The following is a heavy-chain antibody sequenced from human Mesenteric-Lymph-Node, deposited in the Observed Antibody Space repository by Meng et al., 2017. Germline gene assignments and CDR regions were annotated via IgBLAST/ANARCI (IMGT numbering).Heavy chain of an antibody. D-gene: IGHD1-7*01. CDR2: IIPILGIA. J-gene: IGHJ5*02. CDR1: GGTFSSYA. CDR3: AHRRLPQELELGWFDP. V-gene: IGHV1-69*04. Sequence: SVKVSCKASGGTFSSYAISWVRQAPGQGLEWMGRIIPILGIANYAQKFQGRVTITADKSTSTAYMELSSLRSEDTAVYYCAHRRLPQELELGWFDPWGQGTLVTVSS.